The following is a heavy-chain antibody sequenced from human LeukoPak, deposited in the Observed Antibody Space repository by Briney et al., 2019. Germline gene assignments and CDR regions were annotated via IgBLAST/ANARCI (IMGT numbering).Heavy chain of an antibody. Sequence: GGSLRLSCAASGFTVSSSYMSWVRQAPGKGLEWVSVIYSGGSTYYADSVKGRFTISRDNSKNTLYLQMNNLRAEDTAVYYCARDRGSNWFDPWGQGTLVTVSS. J-gene: IGHJ5*02. V-gene: IGHV3-53*01. D-gene: IGHD3-10*01. CDR1: GFTVSSSY. CDR2: IYSGGST. CDR3: ARDRGSNWFDP.